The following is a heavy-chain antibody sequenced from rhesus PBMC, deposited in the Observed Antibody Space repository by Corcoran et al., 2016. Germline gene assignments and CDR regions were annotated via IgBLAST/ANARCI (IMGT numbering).Heavy chain of an antibody. Sequence: QLQLQESGPGLVKPSETLSVTCAVSGGSISSNYWSWIRQPPGKGLEWIGRIYGSGSITNHNPSLKSRVTLSVDTSKNQLSLKLSSVTAADTAVYYCARHRSGWYVVDYWGQGVLVTVSS. CDR1: GGSISSNY. V-gene: IGHV4-169*01. D-gene: IGHD6-31*01. CDR2: IYGSGSIT. J-gene: IGHJ4*01. CDR3: ARHRSGWYVVDY.